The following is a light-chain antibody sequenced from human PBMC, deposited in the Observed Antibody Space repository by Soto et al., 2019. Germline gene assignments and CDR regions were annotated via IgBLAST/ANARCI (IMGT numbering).Light chain of an antibody. Sequence: DIQMTQSPSSLSASAGDRVTITCRASENLNSYLNWYQQKPGKAPKLLIYAASSLQSGVPSRFSGSGSVTDFTLTISSLQPEDFATYYCQQSYSTPFTFGPGTKVDFK. CDR3: QQSYSTPFT. J-gene: IGKJ3*01. CDR2: AAS. V-gene: IGKV1-39*01. CDR1: ENLNSY.